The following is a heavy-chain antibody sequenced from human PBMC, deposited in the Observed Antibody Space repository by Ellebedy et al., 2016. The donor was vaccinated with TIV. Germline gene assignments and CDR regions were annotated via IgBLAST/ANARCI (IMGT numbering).Heavy chain of an antibody. Sequence: ASVKVSCKASGYSFTGYYLHWVRQAPGQGLEWMGWISPDSGGTKYAQKFEGRVTMTRDTSIDTAYMELSRLRSDDTAVYYCARVRGSIVLDYWGQGTVVTVSS. V-gene: IGHV1-2*02. CDR1: GYSFTGYY. J-gene: IGHJ4*02. CDR2: ISPDSGGT. D-gene: IGHD3-10*01. CDR3: ARVRGSIVLDY.